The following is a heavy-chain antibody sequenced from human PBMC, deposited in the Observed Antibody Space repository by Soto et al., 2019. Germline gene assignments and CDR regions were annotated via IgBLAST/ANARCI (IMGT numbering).Heavy chain of an antibody. J-gene: IGHJ4*02. Sequence: GGSLRLSCAASGFSVSSNYMSWVRQAPGKGLEWVSVIYSGGSAFYADSVRGRFTISRDISKNTLFLQMNGLRAEDTAVYYCARDPGSGHDYFDYWGQGTLVTAPQ. D-gene: IGHD5-12*01. CDR2: IYSGGSA. CDR1: GFSVSSNY. CDR3: ARDPGSGHDYFDY. V-gene: IGHV3-53*01.